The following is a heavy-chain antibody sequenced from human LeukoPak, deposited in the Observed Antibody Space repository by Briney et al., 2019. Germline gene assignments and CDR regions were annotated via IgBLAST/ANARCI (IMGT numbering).Heavy chain of an antibody. J-gene: IGHJ3*01. CDR1: GYTFTSYG. Sequence: ASVKVSCKASGYTFTSYGISWVRQAPGQGLEWMGWISAYNGNTNHAQKLQGRVTMTTDTSTSTAYMEMRSLRSDDTAIYYCARVRLVWGMETFDLWGQGTMVIVSS. CDR2: ISAYNGNT. V-gene: IGHV1-18*01. CDR3: ARVRLVWGMETFDL. D-gene: IGHD3-16*01.